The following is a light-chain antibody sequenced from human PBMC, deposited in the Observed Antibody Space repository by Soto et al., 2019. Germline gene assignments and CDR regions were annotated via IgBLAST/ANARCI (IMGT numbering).Light chain of an antibody. J-gene: IGKJ2*01. V-gene: IGKV3-20*01. CDR1: QSVRSNN. Sequence: EIVLTQSPGTLSLSPGERATLSCRASQSVRSNNLAWYHQKPGQAPRLLIYGASRRAPGIPERFSGSASGTDFNLTISRLEPEDFALFFCQQYGDLPRTFGQGTKV. CDR2: GAS. CDR3: QQYGDLPRT.